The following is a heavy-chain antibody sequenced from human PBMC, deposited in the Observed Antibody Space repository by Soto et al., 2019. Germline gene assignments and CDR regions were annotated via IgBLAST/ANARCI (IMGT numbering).Heavy chain of an antibody. J-gene: IGHJ4*02. D-gene: IGHD5-12*01. CDR3: AKGYYSGYDLAYFDY. V-gene: IGHV3-23*01. Sequence: EVQLLESGGGLVQPGGSLRLSCAASGFSFDDYAMTWVRQVAGKGLEWVSAISGSGDNTYYADSVKGRFTISRDNSKNTLYLQLNSLRAEDTALYYCAKGYYSGYDLAYFDYWGQGTLVTVSS. CDR2: ISGSGDNT. CDR1: GFSFDDYA.